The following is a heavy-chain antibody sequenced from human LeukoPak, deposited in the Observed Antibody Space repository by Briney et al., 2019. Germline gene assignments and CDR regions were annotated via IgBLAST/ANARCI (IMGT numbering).Heavy chain of an antibody. CDR3: ARGSVVREWLSDGFDY. Sequence: ASVKVSCKASGYTFTSYGISWVRQAPGQGLEWMGWISAYNGNTNYAQKLQGRVTMTTDTSTSTAYMELRSLRSDDTAVYYCARGSVVREWLSDGFDYWGQGTLVTVSS. J-gene: IGHJ4*02. CDR1: GYTFTSYG. CDR2: ISAYNGNT. V-gene: IGHV1-18*01. D-gene: IGHD3-3*01.